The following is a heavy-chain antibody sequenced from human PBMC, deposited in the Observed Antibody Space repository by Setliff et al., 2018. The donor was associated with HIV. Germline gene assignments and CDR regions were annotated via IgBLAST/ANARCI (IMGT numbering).Heavy chain of an antibody. D-gene: IGHD5-18*01. V-gene: IGHV4-4*07. J-gene: IGHJ4*02. CDR1: GGSISAYY. CDR3: AREGRQLWFFDF. Sequence: PSETLSLTCTVSGGSISAYYWNWFRQPAGKGLEWIGRVYIRGSPNSNPSLMSRVTTSIDTSTNQFFLRLSSVTAADTAVYYCAREGRQLWFFDFWGQGALVTVS. CDR2: VYIRGSP.